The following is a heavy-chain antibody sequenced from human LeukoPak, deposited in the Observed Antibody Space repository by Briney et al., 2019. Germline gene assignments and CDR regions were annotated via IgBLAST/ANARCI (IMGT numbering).Heavy chain of an antibody. CDR3: ARAPIAVAGNDY. J-gene: IGHJ4*02. CDR2: INHSGST. D-gene: IGHD6-19*01. Sequence: SETLSLTCGVYGGSFSDYYWTWIRQPPGKGLEWIGEINHSGSTNYNPSLMSRVTMSVDTSNNHFSLKLNSVTAADTAVYYCARAPIAVAGNDYWGQGTLVTVSS. CDR1: GGSFSDYY. V-gene: IGHV4-34*01.